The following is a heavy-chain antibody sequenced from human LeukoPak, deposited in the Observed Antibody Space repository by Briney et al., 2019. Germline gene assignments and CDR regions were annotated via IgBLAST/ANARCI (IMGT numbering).Heavy chain of an antibody. CDR2: IYSGGST. CDR3: ARVMEDYVWGSYERGAFDI. D-gene: IGHD3-16*01. CDR1: GFTVSSNY. Sequence: GGSLRLSCAASGFTVSSNYMSWVRQAPGKGLEWVSVIYSGGSTYYADSVKGRFTISRDNSKNTLYLQMNSLRAEDTAVYYCARVMEDYVWGSYERGAFDIWGQGTMVTVSS. V-gene: IGHV3-53*01. J-gene: IGHJ3*02.